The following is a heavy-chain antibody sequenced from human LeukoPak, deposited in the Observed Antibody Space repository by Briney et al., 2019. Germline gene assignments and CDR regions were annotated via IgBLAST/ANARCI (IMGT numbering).Heavy chain of an antibody. Sequence: GGSLRLSCAASRFTFSSHWMSWVRQAPGNGLEWVASTKQGGSEKYYVDSVKGRFTVSRDNAKNSLYLQMNSLRAEDTAVYYCARLIGDRTIYDYWGQGTLVTVSS. CDR3: ARLIGDRTIYDY. CDR1: RFTFSSHW. J-gene: IGHJ4*02. CDR2: TKQGGSEK. V-gene: IGHV3-7*01. D-gene: IGHD2-8*01.